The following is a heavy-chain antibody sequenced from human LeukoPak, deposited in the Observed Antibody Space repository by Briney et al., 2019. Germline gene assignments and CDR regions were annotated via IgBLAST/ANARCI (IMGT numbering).Heavy chain of an antibody. CDR2: ISGSGGST. CDR3: TREAVVSFRAFDI. V-gene: IGHV3-23*01. CDR1: GFTFSSYA. D-gene: IGHD3-22*01. J-gene: IGHJ3*02. Sequence: GGSLRLSCAASGFTFSSYAMSWVRQAPGKGVEWVSAISGSGGSTYYADSVKGRFTISRDNSKNTLYLQMNSLRAEDTAVYYCTREAVVSFRAFDIWGQGTMVTVSS.